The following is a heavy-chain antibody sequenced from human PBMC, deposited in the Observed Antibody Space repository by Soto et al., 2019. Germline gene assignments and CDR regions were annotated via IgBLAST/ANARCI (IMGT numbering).Heavy chain of an antibody. CDR3: AKRPRWAIVAADHFES. J-gene: IGHJ4*02. CDR1: GFTFSSYA. Sequence: EVQLLESGGGLVQPGGSLRLSCAASGFTFSSYAMSWVRQAQGKGLEWVSAISGGDGSSSYYADSVKGRFTISRDTSKNTLYLQMNSLRAEDTAVYYCAKRPRWAIVAADHFESWGQGTLVTVSS. CDR2: ISGGDGSSS. D-gene: IGHD1-26*01. V-gene: IGHV3-23*01.